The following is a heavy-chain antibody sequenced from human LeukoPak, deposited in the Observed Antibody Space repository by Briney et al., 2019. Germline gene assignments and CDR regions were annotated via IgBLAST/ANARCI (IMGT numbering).Heavy chain of an antibody. CDR1: GFTFSSYA. V-gene: IGHV3-30*04. Sequence: GGSLRLSCAASGFTFSSYAMHWVRQAPGKGLEWVAVISHDGSEQYHVDSVKGRFTISRDQSKRTLDLQMNSLRVEDTAVYYCVRTPYRRGPFDTWGPGILVTVSA. J-gene: IGHJ5*02. CDR2: ISHDGSEQ. CDR3: VRTPYRRGPFDT. D-gene: IGHD1-26*01.